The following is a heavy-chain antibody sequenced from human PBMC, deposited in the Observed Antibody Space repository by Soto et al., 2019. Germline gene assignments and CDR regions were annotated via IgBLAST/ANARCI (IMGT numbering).Heavy chain of an antibody. CDR3: ARFKWSSGWYAYYYYGMDV. CDR2: LYNAGSA. D-gene: IGHD6-19*01. J-gene: IGHJ6*02. Sequence: SETLSLTCTVSGGSISRYYWSWIRQPPGKGLEWIGYLYNAGSANYNPSLKSRVTLSVDTSTNQCSLKLSSVTAADTAVYYCARFKWSSGWYAYYYYGMDVWGQGTTVTVSS. CDR1: GGSISRYY. V-gene: IGHV4-59*12.